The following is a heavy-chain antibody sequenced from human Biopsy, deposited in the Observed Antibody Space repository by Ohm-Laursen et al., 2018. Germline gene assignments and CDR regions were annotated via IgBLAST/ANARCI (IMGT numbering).Heavy chain of an antibody. D-gene: IGHD4-17*01. Sequence: ASVKVSCKASGYTFISYGISWVRQAPGQGLEWMGWISAYNGHTKFARKFQDRATMTTDTSTTTAYMDLRSLRSDDTAVYYCARDPHGEGRDYGSYFDYWGQGTLVTVSS. CDR3: ARDPHGEGRDYGSYFDY. CDR1: GYTFISYG. J-gene: IGHJ4*02. V-gene: IGHV1-18*01. CDR2: ISAYNGHT.